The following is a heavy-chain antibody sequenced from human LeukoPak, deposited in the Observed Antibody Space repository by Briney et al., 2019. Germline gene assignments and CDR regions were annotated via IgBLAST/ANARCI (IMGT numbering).Heavy chain of an antibody. CDR2: INPSGGST. D-gene: IGHD3-22*01. V-gene: IGHV1-46*01. Sequence: ASVKVSCKASGYTFTSYYMHWVRQAPGQGLEWMGIINPSGGSTGYAQKFQGRVTMTRDTSTSTVYMELSSLRSEDTAVYYCARDMTYYYDSSGSPSTYFDYWGQGTLVTVSS. J-gene: IGHJ4*02. CDR3: ARDMTYYYDSSGSPSTYFDY. CDR1: GYTFTSYY.